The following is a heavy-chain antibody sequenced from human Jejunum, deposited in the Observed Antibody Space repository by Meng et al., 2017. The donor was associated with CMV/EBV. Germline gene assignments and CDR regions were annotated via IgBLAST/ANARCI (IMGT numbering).Heavy chain of an antibody. CDR1: GFRINNYA. CDR3: AKLPRKAATYFDY. V-gene: IGHV3-23*03. D-gene: IGHD6-25*01. CDR2: IYSGANIA. Sequence: SGFRINNYAMSWVRQAPGKGLEWVSVIYSGANIAYYADSVKGRFTISRDDSKNTLYLQMNALRAEDTAVYYCAKLPRKAATYFDYWGQGTLVTVSS. J-gene: IGHJ4*02.